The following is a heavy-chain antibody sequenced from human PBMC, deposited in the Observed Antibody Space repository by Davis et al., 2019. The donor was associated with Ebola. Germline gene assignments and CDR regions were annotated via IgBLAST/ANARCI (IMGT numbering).Heavy chain of an antibody. V-gene: IGHV6-1*01. Sequence: PSETLSLTCAISGDRVSSNSWNWIRQSPSRGLEWLGRTYYMSKWYNDYAPSVVGRISINADTSKNHFSLQLNSVTPEDTAMYYCARGWLRVGMDVWGEGTTVTVSS. J-gene: IGHJ6*04. CDR2: TYYMSKWYN. D-gene: IGHD5-18*01. CDR3: ARGWLRVGMDV. CDR1: GDRVSSNS.